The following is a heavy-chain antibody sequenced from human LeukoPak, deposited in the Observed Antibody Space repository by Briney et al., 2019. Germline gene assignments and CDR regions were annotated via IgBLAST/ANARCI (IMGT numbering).Heavy chain of an antibody. Sequence: SETLSLTCAVSGGPISSSNWWSWVRQPPGKGLEWIGEIYHSGSTNYNPSLKSRVTISVDKSKNQFSLKLSSVTAADTAVYYCARDTVVPAAIEGYGMDVWGKGTTVTVSS. CDR3: ARDTVVPAAIEGYGMDV. D-gene: IGHD2-2*01. CDR2: IYHSGST. CDR1: GGPISSSNW. V-gene: IGHV4-4*02. J-gene: IGHJ6*04.